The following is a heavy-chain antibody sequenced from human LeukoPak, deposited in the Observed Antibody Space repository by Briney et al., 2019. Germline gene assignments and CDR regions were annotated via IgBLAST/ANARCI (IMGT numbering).Heavy chain of an antibody. CDR2: ISGSGGST. D-gene: IGHD5-18*01. CDR3: TVDTAMVTNDY. Sequence: GGSLRLSCVPSGFTFSSYAMSWVRQAPGKGLEWVSAISGSGGSTYYADSVKGQFTISRDNSKNTLYLQMNSLRAEDTAVYYCTVDTAMVTNDYWGQGTLVTVSS. V-gene: IGHV3-23*01. CDR1: GFTFSSYA. J-gene: IGHJ4*02.